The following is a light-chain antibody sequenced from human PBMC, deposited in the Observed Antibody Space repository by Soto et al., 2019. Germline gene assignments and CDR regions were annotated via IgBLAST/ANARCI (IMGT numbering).Light chain of an antibody. V-gene: IGLV4-60*03. CDR1: SGHSSYI. CDR3: ETWDSNTRV. CDR2: LEGSGSY. Sequence: QAVVTQSSSASASLGSSVKLTCTLSSGHSSYIIAWHQQQPGKAPRYLMKLEGSGSYNKGSGVPDRFSGSSSGADRYLTISNLQSEDEADYYCETWDSNTRVFGRGTQLTVL. J-gene: IGLJ7*01.